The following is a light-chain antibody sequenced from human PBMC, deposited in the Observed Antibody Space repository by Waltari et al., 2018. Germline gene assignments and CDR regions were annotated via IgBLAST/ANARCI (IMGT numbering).Light chain of an antibody. V-gene: IGKV3-20*01. CDR3: QHYVRLPAT. CDR2: GTF. CDR1: QSVGTS. Sequence: EIVLTQSPGTLSLSPGERATLSCRASQSVGTSLAWYQQKRGQAPRLLIYGTFSRATGIPDRFSCSGSGTDFSLTISRLEPEDYAVYYCQHYVRLPATFGQGTKVEIK. J-gene: IGKJ1*01.